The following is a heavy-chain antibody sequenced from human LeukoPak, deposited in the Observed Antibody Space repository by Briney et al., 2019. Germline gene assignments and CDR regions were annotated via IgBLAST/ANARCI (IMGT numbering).Heavy chain of an antibody. CDR1: GFSFITYG. J-gene: IGHJ4*02. CDR2: ISYDGSNK. V-gene: IGHV3-30*03. D-gene: IGHD2-2*01. Sequence: GGSLRLSCAASGFSFITYGMHWVRQAPGKGLEWVAVISYDGSNKYYADSVKGRFTISRDNAKNSLYLQMNSLRAEDTAVYYCARDRVSDQGYWGRGTLVTVSS. CDR3: ARDRVSDQGY.